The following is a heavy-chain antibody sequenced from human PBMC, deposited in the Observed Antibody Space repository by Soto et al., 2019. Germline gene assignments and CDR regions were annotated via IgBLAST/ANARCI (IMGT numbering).Heavy chain of an antibody. V-gene: IGHV1-46*01. J-gene: IGHJ4*02. CDR1: GYTFTHYY. Sequence: QVQLVQSGAEVKKPGASVKVSCRTSGYTFTHYYIHWVRQAPGQGLEWLAIINPASGSPNYSQDFQGRVTLPMDTSTTTVYMELSGLRAEDTAIFYGARDLAAGDHWGQGTLVTVSS. D-gene: IGHD6-25*01. CDR3: ARDLAAGDH. CDR2: INPASGSP.